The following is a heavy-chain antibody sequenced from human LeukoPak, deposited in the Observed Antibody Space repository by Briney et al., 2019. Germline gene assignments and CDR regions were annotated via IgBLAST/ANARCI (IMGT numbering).Heavy chain of an antibody. CDR3: ARDHIVLMVYAMALDY. D-gene: IGHD2-8*01. V-gene: IGHV3-30*04. CDR1: VFTFSSYS. CDR2: ISYDGSNK. J-gene: IGHJ4*02. Sequence: PGRSLRLSCAASVFTFSSYSMHWVRQAPCKGLEWVAVISYDGSNKYYADSVKGRFTISRDNSKNTLYLQMNSLRAEDTAVYYCARDHIVLMVYAMALDYWGQGTLVTVSS.